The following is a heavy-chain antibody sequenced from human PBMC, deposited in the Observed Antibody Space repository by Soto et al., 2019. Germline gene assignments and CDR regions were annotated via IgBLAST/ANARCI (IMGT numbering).Heavy chain of an antibody. Sequence: GGSLRLSCAASGFTFRNAWLRWVRQAPGKGLEWVGRIKSKTDGVTTDYAAPVKVRFTISRDDSKNTLYVQVNSLKTEDTAVYYRTTSCFRYRRCYYGMGVWGQGTTVTVSS. J-gene: IGHJ6*02. CDR1: GFTFRNAW. V-gene: IGHV3-15*01. CDR3: TTSCFRYRRCYYGMGV. D-gene: IGHD1-1*01. CDR2: IKSKTDGVTT.